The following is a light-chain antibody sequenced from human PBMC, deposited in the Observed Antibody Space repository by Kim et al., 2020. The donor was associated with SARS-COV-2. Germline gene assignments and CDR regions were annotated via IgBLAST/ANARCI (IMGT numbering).Light chain of an antibody. J-gene: IGKJ2*03. CDR1: QSISSY. CDR2: ATS. V-gene: IGKV1-39*01. CDR3: QQSYSTPRG. Sequence: SASVGDRVTITCRASQSISSYLNWYQQKPGKAPKLLIYATSTLRSGVPSRFSGSGSGTDFTLTISSLQPEDFATYYCQQSYSTPRGFGQGTKLEI.